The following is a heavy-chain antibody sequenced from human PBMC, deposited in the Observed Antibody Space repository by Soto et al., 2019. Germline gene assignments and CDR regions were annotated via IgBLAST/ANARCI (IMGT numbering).Heavy chain of an antibody. CDR1: GYSFTSYW. CDR3: ARHARCLEWFQFPADSSGMDV. J-gene: IGHJ6*02. V-gene: IGHV5-10-1*01. Sequence: PGESLKISCQGSGYSFTSYWISWVRQMPGKGLEWMGRIDPSDSYTNYSPSFQGHVTISADKSISTAYLQWSSLKASDTAMYYCARHARCLEWFQFPADSSGMDVWGQGTTVTVSS. D-gene: IGHD3-3*01. CDR2: IDPSDSYT.